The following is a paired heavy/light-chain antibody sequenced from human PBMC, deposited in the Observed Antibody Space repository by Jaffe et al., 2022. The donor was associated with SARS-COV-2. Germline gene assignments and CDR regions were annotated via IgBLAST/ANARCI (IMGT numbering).Light chain of an antibody. J-gene: IGKJ1*01. V-gene: IGKV1-33*01. CDR1: QDITKS. CDR2: DAS. CDR3: QQYDDLPRT. Sequence: DIQMTQSPTSLSASVGDRVTITCQASQDITKSVNWYQQKPGKAPKVLINDASNLQTGVPSRFSGSGSGTDFTLTISNLQPEDIATYYCQQYDDLPRTFGQGTKVEIK.
Heavy chain of an antibody. CDR3: VREGGGYTGTEPDY. D-gene: IGHD5-12*01. CDR2: ITPGSDFR. J-gene: IGHJ4*02. Sequence: QVHLVESGGGLVRPGGSLRLSCAVSGFTFSDYYMSWIRQVPGKGLEWISYITPGSDFRDYADSVKGRFSISRDNAKNALFLQMNRLRVEDTAIYYCVREGGGYTGTEPDYWGQGTLVTVSS. V-gene: IGHV3-11*05. CDR1: GFTFSDYY.